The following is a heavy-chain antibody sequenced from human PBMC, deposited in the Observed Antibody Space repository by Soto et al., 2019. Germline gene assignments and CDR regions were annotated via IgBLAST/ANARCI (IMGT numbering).Heavy chain of an antibody. J-gene: IGHJ5*02. Sequence: QVQLQESGPGLVKPSQTLPLTCTVSGDSISRGGYYWNWLRQHPRKGLEWIGYIYHSGSTIYNPSLKSRVTXSXXXFXXRLSLELSNVTAADTAVYYCARDGAGAYGLGWSDPWGQGILVTVSS. CDR3: ARDGAGAYGLGWSDP. CDR2: IYHSGST. D-gene: IGHD2-21*01. CDR1: GDSISRGGYY. V-gene: IGHV4-31*03.